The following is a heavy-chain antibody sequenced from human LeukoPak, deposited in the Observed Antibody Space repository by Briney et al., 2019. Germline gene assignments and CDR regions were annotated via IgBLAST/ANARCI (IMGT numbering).Heavy chain of an antibody. Sequence: GGSLRLSCAASGFTFENYAMHWVRQAPGKGLEGVSGISWNSNNIGYADSVKGRFTISRDNAKNSLYLQMNSLRAEDTALYYCAEDPNLPQYCSGGGSCLNGYYFDYWGQGTLVTVSS. V-gene: IGHV3-9*01. D-gene: IGHD2-15*01. CDR3: AEDPNLPQYCSGGGSCLNGYYFDY. CDR2: ISWNSNNI. J-gene: IGHJ4*02. CDR1: GFTFENYA.